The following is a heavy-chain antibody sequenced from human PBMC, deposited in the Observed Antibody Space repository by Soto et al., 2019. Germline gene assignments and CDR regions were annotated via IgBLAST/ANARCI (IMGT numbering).Heavy chain of an antibody. V-gene: IGHV1-46*01. J-gene: IGHJ4*02. CDR2: INPSSGST. D-gene: IGHD3-16*02. Sequence: QVQLVQSGAEVKKPGASVKVSCKASGYTFTSYYMHWVRQAPGQGLERMGIINPSSGSTSYAQKFQGRVTMTRDTSTSTVYMELSSLRSEDTALYYCARAGTYDYVWGSYRLGSNWGQGTLVTVSS. CDR1: GYTFTSYY. CDR3: ARAGTYDYVWGSYRLGSN.